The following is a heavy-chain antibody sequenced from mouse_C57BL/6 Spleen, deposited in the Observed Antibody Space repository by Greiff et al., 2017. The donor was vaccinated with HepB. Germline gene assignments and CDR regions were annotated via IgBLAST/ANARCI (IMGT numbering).Heavy chain of an antibody. J-gene: IGHJ4*01. D-gene: IGHD2-1*01. CDR2: ISSGSSTI. CDR3: ASGGNPYAMDY. CDR1: GFTFSDYG. V-gene: IGHV5-17*01. Sequence: EVQVVESGGGLVKPGGSLKLSCAASGFTFSDYGMHWVRQAPEKGLEWVAYISSGSSTIYYADTVKGRFTISRDNAKNTLFLQMTSLRSEDTAMYYCASGGNPYAMDYWGQGTSVTVSS.